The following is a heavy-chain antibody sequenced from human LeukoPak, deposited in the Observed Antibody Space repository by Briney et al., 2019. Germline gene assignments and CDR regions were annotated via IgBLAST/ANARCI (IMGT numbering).Heavy chain of an antibody. J-gene: IGHJ4*02. D-gene: IGHD5-18*01. V-gene: IGHV4-39*01. CDR3: ARHPDTAMVPFDY. Sequence: SETLSLTCTVSGGSISSSSYYWGWIRQPPGKGLEWIGSTYYSGSTYYNPSLKSRVTISVDTSKNQFSLKLSSVTAADTAVYYCARHPDTAMVPFDYWGQGTLVTVSS. CDR1: GGSISSSSYY. CDR2: TYYSGST.